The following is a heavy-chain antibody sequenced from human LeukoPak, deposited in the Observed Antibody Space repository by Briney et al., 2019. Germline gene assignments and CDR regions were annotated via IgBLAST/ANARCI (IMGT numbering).Heavy chain of an antibody. V-gene: IGHV3-33*01. J-gene: IGHJ4*02. D-gene: IGHD3-10*01. CDR2: IWEDGSNE. CDR1: GFTFSSYA. CDR3: AREYRFGDSFDY. Sequence: GGSLRLSCAVSGFTFSSYAMHWVRQAPGKGLEWVAVIWEDGSNEFYADSVKGRFTISRDNSKNTLYLQMNSLRAGDTAVYYCAREYRFGDSFDYWGQGTLVTVSS.